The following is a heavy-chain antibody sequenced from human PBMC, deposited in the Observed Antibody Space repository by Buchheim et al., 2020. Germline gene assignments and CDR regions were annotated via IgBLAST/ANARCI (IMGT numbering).Heavy chain of an antibody. V-gene: IGHV3-23*01. D-gene: IGHD2-15*01. Sequence: EVQLLESGGGLVQPGGSLRLSCAASGFNFSSYAMSWVRQAPGKGLEWVSAIWGSGGSTYYADSVKGRFTISRDNSKNTLYLQMNSLRAEDTAVYYCAKSSLAVDYYYYGMDVWGQGTT. CDR3: AKSSLAVDYYYYGMDV. CDR2: IWGSGGST. CDR1: GFNFSSYA. J-gene: IGHJ6*02.